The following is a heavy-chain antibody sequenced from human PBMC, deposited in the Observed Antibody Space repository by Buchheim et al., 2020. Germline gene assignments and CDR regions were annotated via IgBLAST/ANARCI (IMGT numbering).Heavy chain of an antibody. CDR1: GFTFSSYA. CDR3: AKRSLDDSSGYYGDYFDY. V-gene: IGHV3-23*01. J-gene: IGHJ4*02. D-gene: IGHD3-22*01. CDR2: ISGSGGST. Sequence: EVQLLESGGGLVQPGGSLRLSCAASGFTFSSYAMSWVRQAPGKGLEWVSAISGSGGSTYYADSVKGRFTISRDKSKNTLYLQMNSLRAEDTAVYYCAKRSLDDSSGYYGDYFDYWGQGTL.